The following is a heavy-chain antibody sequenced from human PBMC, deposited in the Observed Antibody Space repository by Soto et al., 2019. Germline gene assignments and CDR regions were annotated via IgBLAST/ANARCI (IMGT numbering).Heavy chain of an antibody. CDR2: IRSKANSYAT. Sequence: GGSLRLSCSASGFTFSGSAMHWVRQASGKGLEWVGRIRSKANSYATAYAASVKGRLTISRDDSKNTAYLQMNSLKTEDTGVYYSTRHPDPDYADYYHYRIDVWRQATTVTVSS. CDR1: GFTFSGSA. V-gene: IGHV3-73*01. CDR3: TRHPDPDYADYYHYRIDV. D-gene: IGHD4-17*01. J-gene: IGHJ6*02.